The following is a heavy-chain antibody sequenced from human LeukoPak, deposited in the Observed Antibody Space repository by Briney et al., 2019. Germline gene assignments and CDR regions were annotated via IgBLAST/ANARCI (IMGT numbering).Heavy chain of an antibody. Sequence: GGSLRLXCAASGFTFSSYGMHWVRQAPGKGLEWVAVIWNDGSNKYYADSVKGRFTISRDNSKNTLYLQMNSLRAEDTAVYYCAKESGGWYGVYYYYMDVWGKGTTVTVSS. D-gene: IGHD6-19*01. CDR2: IWNDGSNK. J-gene: IGHJ6*03. CDR3: AKESGGWYGVYYYYMDV. V-gene: IGHV3-33*06. CDR1: GFTFSSYG.